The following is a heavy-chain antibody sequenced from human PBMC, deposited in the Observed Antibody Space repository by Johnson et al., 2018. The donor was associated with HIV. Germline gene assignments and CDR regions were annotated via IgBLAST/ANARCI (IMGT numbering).Heavy chain of an antibody. D-gene: IGHD3-22*01. V-gene: IGHV3-7*04. J-gene: IGHJ3*02. CDR1: GFTFSSYW. CDR3: ARGYYYESSGCDDAFDI. Sequence: VQLVESGGGLVQPGGSLRLSCAASGFTFSSYWMSWVRQAPGKGLEWVSTIKQGGGEKYYADSVKGRLTISRDNSKNTLYLKMNSRRAEDTAVDDCARGYYYESSGCDDAFDIWGQGTMVTVSS. CDR2: IKQGGGEK.